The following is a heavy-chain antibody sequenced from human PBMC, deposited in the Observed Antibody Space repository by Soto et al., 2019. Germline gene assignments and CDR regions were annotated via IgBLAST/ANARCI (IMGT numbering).Heavy chain of an antibody. V-gene: IGHV1-2*02. CDR1: GYTFTGYY. CDR2: INPNSGGT. J-gene: IGHJ6*02. D-gene: IGHD7-27*01. Sequence: ASVKVSCKASGYTFTGYYRHWVRQAPGQGLEWMGWINPNSGGTNYAQKFQGRVTMTRDTSISTAYMELSRLRADDMDLYFCARDLGSYYYYGMDVWGQGTTVTVSS. CDR3: ARDLGSYYYYGMDV.